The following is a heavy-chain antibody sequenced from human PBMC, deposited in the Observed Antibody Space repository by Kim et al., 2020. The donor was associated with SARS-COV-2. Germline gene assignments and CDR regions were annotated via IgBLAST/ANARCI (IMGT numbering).Heavy chain of an antibody. J-gene: IGHJ6*02. V-gene: IGHV3-11*06. D-gene: IGHD1-7*01. CDR3: ATFGTGTTPPHYYCGMDV. Sequence: KGRFTISRDNAKNSLYLQMNSLRAEDTAVYYCATFGTGTTPPHYYCGMDVWGQGTTVTVSS.